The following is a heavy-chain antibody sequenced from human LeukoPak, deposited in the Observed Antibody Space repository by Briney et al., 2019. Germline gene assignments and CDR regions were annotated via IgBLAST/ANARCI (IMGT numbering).Heavy chain of an antibody. V-gene: IGHV3-30*18. CDR1: GFTFSSYG. Sequence: QSGRSLRLSCAASGFTFSSYGMHWVRQAPGKGLEWVAVISYDGSNKYYADSVKGRFTISRGNSKNTLYLQMNSLRAEDTAVYYCAKDGHGDYAVGYYYYGMDVWGQGTTVTVSS. CDR3: AKDGHGDYAVGYYYYGMDV. J-gene: IGHJ6*02. D-gene: IGHD4-17*01. CDR2: ISYDGSNK.